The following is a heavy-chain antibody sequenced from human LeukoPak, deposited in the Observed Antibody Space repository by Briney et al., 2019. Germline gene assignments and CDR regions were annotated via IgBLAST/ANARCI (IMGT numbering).Heavy chain of an antibody. V-gene: IGHV3-11*01. D-gene: IGHD6-19*01. CDR1: GFTFSDYY. CDR3: ARDRGSIAVARYYYGMDV. Sequence: PGGSLRLSCAASGFTFSDYYMSWIRQAPGKGLEWVSCISSSGSTIYYADSVKGRFTISRDNAKNSLYLQMNSLRAEDTAVYYCARDRGSIAVARYYYGMDVWGQGTTVTVSS. CDR2: ISSSGSTI. J-gene: IGHJ6*02.